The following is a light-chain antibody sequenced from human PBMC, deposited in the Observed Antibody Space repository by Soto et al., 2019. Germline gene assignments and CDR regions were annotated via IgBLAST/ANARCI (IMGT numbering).Light chain of an antibody. CDR1: QSLSTD. CDR3: QQYNNWPPL. V-gene: IGKV3-15*01. J-gene: IGKJ2*01. Sequence: SVSPGERATLSCRASQSLSTDLAWYQQKPGQSPRLLIYGAFTRATGIPARFSGSGSGTEFTLTISRLQSEDFAVYYCQQYNNWPPLFGQGTKLEIK. CDR2: GAF.